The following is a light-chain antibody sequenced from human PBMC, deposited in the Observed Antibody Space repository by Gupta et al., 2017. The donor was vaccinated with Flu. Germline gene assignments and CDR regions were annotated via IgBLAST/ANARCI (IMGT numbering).Light chain of an antibody. Sequence: SSLSASRGGTVTITRRTRRSSRNYLEWYKQKPGKAPKLLIYAASNWEIGVPDRFSSSGSETELTLTISRRQHEDFAAYYCQQSDSQPPITFGQGTQLDIK. V-gene: IGKV1-39*01. CDR2: AAS. CDR3: QQSDSQPPIT. CDR1: RSSRNY. J-gene: IGKJ5*01.